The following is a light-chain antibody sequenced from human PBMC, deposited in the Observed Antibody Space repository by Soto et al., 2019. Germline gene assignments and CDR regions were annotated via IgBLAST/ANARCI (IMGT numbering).Light chain of an antibody. Sequence: QSVLTQPPSVSGAPGQRVTISCPGSSSNIGAGYDVHWYQQLPGTAPKLLIYGNSNRPSGVPDRFSGSKSGTSASLAITGRQAEDEADYYCHSYDSSLSGYVCVTGTKVTVL. V-gene: IGLV1-40*01. CDR1: SSNIGAGYD. CDR2: GNS. CDR3: HSYDSSLSGYV. J-gene: IGLJ1*01.